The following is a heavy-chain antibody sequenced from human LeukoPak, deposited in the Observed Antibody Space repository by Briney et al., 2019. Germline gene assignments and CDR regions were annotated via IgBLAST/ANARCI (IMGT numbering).Heavy chain of an antibody. V-gene: IGHV1-46*01. Sequence: ASVTVSCKASGYTFTSYYMHWVRQAPGQGLEWMGIMNPSGGSTNYAQKFQGRVSMTRDTSTSTVYMELSSLRSEGTAVYYCASNVVLGYFQNWGQGTLVTVSS. D-gene: IGHD2-15*01. CDR3: ASNVVLGYFQN. J-gene: IGHJ1*01. CDR2: MNPSGGST. CDR1: GYTFTSYY.